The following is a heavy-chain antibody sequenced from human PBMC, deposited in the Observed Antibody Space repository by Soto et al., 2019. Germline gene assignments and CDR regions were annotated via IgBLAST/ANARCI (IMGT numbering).Heavy chain of an antibody. CDR2: INSDGSST. Sequence: GGSLRLSCAASGFTFSSYWMHWVRQAPGKGLVWVSRINSDGSSTSYADSVKGRFTISRDNAKNTLFLQMTSLRAEDTALYYCAKVPLRPYYFVYWSPGTMVTVSS. CDR1: GFTFSSYW. CDR3: AKVPLRPYYFVY. V-gene: IGHV3-74*01. J-gene: IGHJ4*02. D-gene: IGHD4-17*01.